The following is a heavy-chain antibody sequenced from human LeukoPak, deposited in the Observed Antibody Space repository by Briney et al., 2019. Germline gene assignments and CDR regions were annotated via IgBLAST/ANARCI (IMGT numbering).Heavy chain of an antibody. CDR3: AKTEPAMSSHFDY. D-gene: IGHD6-13*01. V-gene: IGHV3-30*18. CDR1: GFTFSSYG. CDR2: ISYDGSNK. J-gene: IGHJ4*02. Sequence: GRSLRLSCAASGFTFSSYGMHWVRQAPGKGLEWVAVISYDGSNKYYADSVKGRFTISRDNSKNTLYLQMNSLRAEDTAVYYCAKTEPAMSSHFDYWGQGTLVTVSS.